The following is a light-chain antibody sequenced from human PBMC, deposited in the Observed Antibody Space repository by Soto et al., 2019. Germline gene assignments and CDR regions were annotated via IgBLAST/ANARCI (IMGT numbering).Light chain of an antibody. CDR2: EVS. V-gene: IGLV2-8*01. Sequence: HSVLTQPPSASGSPGQSVTISCTGTSSDVGGYKYVSWYQQHPGKVPKLMIYEVSKRPSGVPDRFSGSKSGNTASLTVSGLQAEDEADYYCSSYAGSNNVVFGGGTTLTVL. CDR3: SSYAGSNNVV. J-gene: IGLJ2*01. CDR1: SSDVGGYKY.